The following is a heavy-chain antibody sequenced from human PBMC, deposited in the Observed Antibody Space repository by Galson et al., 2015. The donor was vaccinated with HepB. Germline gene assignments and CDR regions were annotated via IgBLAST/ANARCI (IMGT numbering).Heavy chain of an antibody. D-gene: IGHD6-13*01. Sequence: SLRLSCAASGFTVSSNYMSWVRQAPGKGLEWVSIIYRGGSTYYADSVKGRFTISSDDSKNTLFLQMSSLRAEDTAMYYCASRYSSSWAALDYWGQGTLVTVSS. CDR1: GFTVSSNY. CDR3: ASRYSSSWAALDY. J-gene: IGHJ4*02. CDR2: IYRGGST. V-gene: IGHV3-53*01.